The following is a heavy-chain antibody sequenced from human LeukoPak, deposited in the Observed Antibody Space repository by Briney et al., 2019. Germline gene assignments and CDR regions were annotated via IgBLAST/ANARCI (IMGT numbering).Heavy chain of an antibody. CDR3: AKDDDGHHHGVDH. CDR2: IGYSAGDT. J-gene: IGHJ4*02. D-gene: IGHD4-17*01. V-gene: IGHV3-23*01. Sequence: GGSLRLSCAASRFTVSSYAMTWVRQAPGKGLEWVSAIGYSAGDTYYADSVKGRFTISRDNSMNTLYLQMSSLRADDTVLYYCAKDDDGHHHGVDHWGQGTLVTVSS. CDR1: RFTVSSYA.